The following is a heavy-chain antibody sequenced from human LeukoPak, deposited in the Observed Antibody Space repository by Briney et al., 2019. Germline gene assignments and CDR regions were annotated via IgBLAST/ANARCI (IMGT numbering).Heavy chain of an antibody. CDR1: GFTASSNY. V-gene: IGHV3-66*02. CDR3: ARLAHYCSSTSCYTGDVAFDI. CDR2: IYSGGST. D-gene: IGHD2-2*02. J-gene: IGHJ3*02. Sequence: PGGSLRLSCAASGFTASSNYMSCVRQAPGKGLEWVSVIYSGGSTYYADSVKGRFTISRDNSKNTLYLQMTSLRAEDTAVYYYARLAHYCSSTSCYTGDVAFDIWGQGTMVTVSS.